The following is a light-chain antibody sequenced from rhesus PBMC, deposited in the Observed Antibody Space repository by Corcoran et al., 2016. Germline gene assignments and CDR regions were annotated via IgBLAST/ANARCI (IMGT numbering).Light chain of an antibody. CDR1: QSVSRS. J-gene: IGKJ1*01. CDR3: QQYSNWPRT. Sequence: EIVMTQSPATLSLSPGERATLSCRASQSVSRSLAWYQPKPGQAPRLLIYGASSRATGIPDRFRGSGSGTGFTLTISSLGPEDFAVYYCQQYSNWPRTFGQGTKVEIK. V-gene: IGKV3-42*03. CDR2: GAS.